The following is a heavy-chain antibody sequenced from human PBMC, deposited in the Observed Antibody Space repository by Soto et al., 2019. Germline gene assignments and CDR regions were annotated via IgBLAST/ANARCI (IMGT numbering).Heavy chain of an antibody. J-gene: IGHJ4*02. D-gene: IGHD4-17*01. CDR2: ISYDGSNK. CDR3: AKGGHYGDY. V-gene: IGHV3-30*18. CDR1: GFTFSSYG. Sequence: LRLSCAASGFTFSSYGMHWVRQAPGKGLEWVAVISYDGSNKYYADSVKGRFTISRDNSKNTLYLQMNSLRAEDTAVYYCAKGGHYGDYWGQGTLVTVSS.